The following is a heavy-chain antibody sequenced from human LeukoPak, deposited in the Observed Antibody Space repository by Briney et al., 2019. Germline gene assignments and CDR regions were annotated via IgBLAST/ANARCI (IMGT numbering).Heavy chain of an antibody. CDR1: GGSIISGDYY. Sequence: SSETLSLTCTVSGGSIISGDYYWSWIRQPPGKGLEWIGYIYYSGSTYYNPSLKSRVTISVDTSKNQFSLKLSSVTAADTAVYYCASFTNDYSIPFDYWGQGTLVTVSS. V-gene: IGHV4-30-4*08. CDR2: IYYSGST. J-gene: IGHJ4*02. CDR3: ASFTNDYSIPFDY. D-gene: IGHD4-11*01.